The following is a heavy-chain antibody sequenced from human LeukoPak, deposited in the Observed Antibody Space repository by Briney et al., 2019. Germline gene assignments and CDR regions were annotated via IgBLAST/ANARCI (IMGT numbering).Heavy chain of an antibody. CDR3: AKSDCGGDCWLIDY. CDR1: GFTFSSYS. J-gene: IGHJ4*02. Sequence: GGSLRLSCAASGFTFSSYSMNWVRQAPGKGLEWVSTITGGSAKTYYAESVKGRFTISRDNSKNTLYLQMNSLTAEDTAVYSCAKSDCGGDCWLIDYWGQGILVTVSS. CDR2: ITGGSAKT. V-gene: IGHV3-23*01. D-gene: IGHD2-21*02.